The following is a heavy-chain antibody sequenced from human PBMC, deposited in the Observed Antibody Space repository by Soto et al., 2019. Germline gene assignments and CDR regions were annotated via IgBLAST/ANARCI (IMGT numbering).Heavy chain of an antibody. V-gene: IGHV3-33*01. CDR2: IWYDGSNK. CDR1: GFTFSSYG. J-gene: IGHJ4*02. D-gene: IGHD6-13*01. Sequence: QVQLVESGGGVVQPGRSLRLSCAASGFTFSSYGMHWVRQAPGKGLEWVAVIWYDGSNKYYADSVKGRFTISRDNSKNTLYLQMNSLRAEDTAVYYCVGYSSSWYYFDYWGQGTLVTVSS. CDR3: VGYSSSWYYFDY.